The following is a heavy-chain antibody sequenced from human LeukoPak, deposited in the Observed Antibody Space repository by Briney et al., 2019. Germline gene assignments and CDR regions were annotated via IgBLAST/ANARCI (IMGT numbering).Heavy chain of an antibody. CDR1: GFTFTTYS. V-gene: IGHV3-21*01. D-gene: IGHD5-18*01. CDR3: ARAVDTAMVPPLYYYYYMDV. CDR2: ISSGSSAI. Sequence: GSLRLSCEASGFTFTTYSMTWVRQAPGKGLEWVSIISSGSSAIFSADALKGRFTISRDDAKNLLYLDMNSLRAEDTAVYYCARAVDTAMVPPLYYYYYMDVWGKGTTVTVSS. J-gene: IGHJ6*03.